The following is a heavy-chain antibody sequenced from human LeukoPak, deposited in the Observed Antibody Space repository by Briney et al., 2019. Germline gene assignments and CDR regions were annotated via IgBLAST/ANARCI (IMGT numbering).Heavy chain of an antibody. CDR3: ARGGKATVVTM. Sequence: VKPSETLSLTCTVSGGSINSYYWSWIRQPAGKGLEWIGRIYSSGSTNYNPSLKSRVSMSVDTSKNQFSLKLTSVTAADTAVYYCARGGKATVVTMWGQGTLVTVSS. J-gene: IGHJ4*02. CDR2: IYSSGST. CDR1: GGSINSYY. V-gene: IGHV4-4*07. D-gene: IGHD4-23*01.